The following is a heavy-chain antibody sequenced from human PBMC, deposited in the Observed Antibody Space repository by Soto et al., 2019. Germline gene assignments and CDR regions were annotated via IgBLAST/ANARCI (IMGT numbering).Heavy chain of an antibody. J-gene: IGHJ4*02. CDR2: IKQDGSAN. CDR1: GFTFSNYW. Sequence: EVQLVEAGGGLVQPGGSLRLSCAGSGFTFSNYWMNWVRQTPGKGLEWVANIKQDGSANNYVESVKGRFTISRDNAKKLVYLPTNSLRAEDTAVYYCAGGTGFVPDYWGQGTLVTVSS. V-gene: IGHV3-7*04. D-gene: IGHD2-8*01. CDR3: AGGTGFVPDY.